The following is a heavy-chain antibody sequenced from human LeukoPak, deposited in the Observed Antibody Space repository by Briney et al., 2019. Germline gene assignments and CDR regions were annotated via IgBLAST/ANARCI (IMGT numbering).Heavy chain of an antibody. V-gene: IGHV4-59*08. Sequence: PSETLSLTCTVSGGSISSYYWSWIRQPPGKGLEWIGYIYNSGSTNYNPSLKSRVTISVDTSKNQFSLKLSSVTAADTAVYYCARLSFTADAFDIWGQGTMVTVSS. D-gene: IGHD5-18*01. CDR1: GGSISSYY. CDR2: IYNSGST. J-gene: IGHJ3*02. CDR3: ARLSFTADAFDI.